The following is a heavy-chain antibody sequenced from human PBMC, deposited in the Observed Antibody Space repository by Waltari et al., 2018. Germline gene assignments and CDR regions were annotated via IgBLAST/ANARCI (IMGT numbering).Heavy chain of an antibody. CDR2: IYYSGST. V-gene: IGHV4-39*07. Sequence: QLQLQESGPGLVKPSETLSLTCTVSGGSISSSSYYWGWVRQPPGKGLEWIGSIYYSGSTYYNPSLKSRVTISVDTSTNQFSLRVSSVTAADTAVFYCARMVRGYCSSTSCHTDHWGQGTLVTVSS. J-gene: IGHJ4*02. CDR3: ARMVRGYCSSTSCHTDH. D-gene: IGHD2-2*01. CDR1: GGSISSSSYY.